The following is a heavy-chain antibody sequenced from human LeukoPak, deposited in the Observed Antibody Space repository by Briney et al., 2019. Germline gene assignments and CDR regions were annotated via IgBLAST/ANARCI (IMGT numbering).Heavy chain of an antibody. CDR1: GGSISSSNW. CDR2: IYHSGST. CDR3: ATQGQQLGTFDI. J-gene: IGHJ3*02. D-gene: IGHD6-13*01. V-gene: IGHV4-4*02. Sequence: SGTLSLTCAVSGGSISSSNWWSWVRQPPGKGLEWIGEIYHSGSTNYNPSLKSRVTMSLDTSKNQVSLRLSSVTAADTAMYYCATQGQQLGTFDIWGQGTMVTVSS.